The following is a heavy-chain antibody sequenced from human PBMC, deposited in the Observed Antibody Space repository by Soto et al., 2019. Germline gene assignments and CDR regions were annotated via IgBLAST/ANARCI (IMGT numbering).Heavy chain of an antibody. CDR3: AKARAQYYDFWSGYPVDY. CDR1: GFTFSSYA. Sequence: EVQLLESGGSLVQPGGSLRLSCAASGFTFSSYAMSWVRQAPGKGLEWVSAISGSGGSTYYADSVKGRFTISRDNSKNTLYLQMNSLRAEDTAVYYCAKARAQYYDFWSGYPVDYWGQGTLVTVSS. J-gene: IGHJ4*02. V-gene: IGHV3-23*01. D-gene: IGHD3-3*01. CDR2: ISGSGGST.